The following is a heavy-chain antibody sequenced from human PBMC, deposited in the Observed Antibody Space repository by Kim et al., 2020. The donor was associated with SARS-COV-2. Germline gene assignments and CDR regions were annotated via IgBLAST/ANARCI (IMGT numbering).Heavy chain of an antibody. CDR1: GFTFSTFA. Sequence: GGSLRLSCVASGFTFSTFAMTWVRQAPGKGLEWVSSIGRSGDSTYSTDSVKGRFTISRDDSKSTLYLQMNSLTAEDTAVYYCAKGYGSDWGQGTLVTVSS. CDR3: AKGYGSD. D-gene: IGHD6-19*01. V-gene: IGHV3-23*01. J-gene: IGHJ4*02. CDR2: IGRSGDST.